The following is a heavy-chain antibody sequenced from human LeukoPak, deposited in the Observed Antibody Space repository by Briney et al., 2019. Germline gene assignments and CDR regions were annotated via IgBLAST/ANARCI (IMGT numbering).Heavy chain of an antibody. V-gene: IGHV3-23*01. J-gene: IGHJ4*02. D-gene: IGHD3-16*01. CDR2: ISGSGGST. CDR3: AKQGRDKITFGGVTGSFDY. Sequence: PGGSLRLSCAASGFTFSSYAMSWVRQAPGKGLEWVSAISGSGGSTYYADSVKGRFTISRDNSKNTLYLQMKSLRAEDTAVYYCAKQGRDKITFGGVTGSFDYWGQGTLVTVSS. CDR1: GFTFSSYA.